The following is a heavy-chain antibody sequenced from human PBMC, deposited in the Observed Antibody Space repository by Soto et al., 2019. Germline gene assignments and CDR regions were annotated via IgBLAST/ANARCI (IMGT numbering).Heavy chain of an antibody. CDR3: ARVGWSGYVYGDY. J-gene: IGHJ4*02. Sequence: SETLSLTCTVSGGSISSYYWSWIRQPPGKGLEWIGYIYYSGSTNYNPSLKSRVTISVDTSKNQFSLKLSSVTAADTAVYYCARVGWSGYVYGDYWGQGTLVTSPQ. CDR2: IYYSGST. D-gene: IGHD5-12*01. V-gene: IGHV4-59*01. CDR1: GGSISSYY.